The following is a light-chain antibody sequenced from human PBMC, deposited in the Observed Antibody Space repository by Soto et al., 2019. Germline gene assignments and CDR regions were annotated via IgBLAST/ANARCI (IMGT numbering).Light chain of an antibody. V-gene: IGKV1-12*01. CDR2: GAL. J-gene: IGKJ1*01. Sequence: DIQMTQSPSSVSSSVGDRVTITCRASQGIGSWLAWYQQKPGKAPKLLIYGALSLQSGVPTRFSGSVSGTDFTLTISSLQPEDSATYYCQQANSFPWTFGQRTKVEIK. CDR3: QQANSFPWT. CDR1: QGIGSW.